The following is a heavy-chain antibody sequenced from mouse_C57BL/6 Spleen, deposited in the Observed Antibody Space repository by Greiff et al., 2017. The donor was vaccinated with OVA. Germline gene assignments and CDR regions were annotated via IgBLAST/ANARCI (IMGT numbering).Heavy chain of an antibody. CDR1: GFTFSDYG. V-gene: IGHV5-17*01. J-gene: IGHJ4*01. CDR3: ARRSTMVTAYYAMDY. D-gene: IGHD2-2*01. CDR2: ISSGSSTI. Sequence: EVTLVQSGGGLVKPGGSLKLSCAASGFTFSDYGMHWVRQAPEKGLEWVAYISSGSSTIYYADTVKGRFTILRDNAKNILFLQMTSVRSEDTAMYYCARRSTMVTAYYAMDYWGQGTSVTVSS.